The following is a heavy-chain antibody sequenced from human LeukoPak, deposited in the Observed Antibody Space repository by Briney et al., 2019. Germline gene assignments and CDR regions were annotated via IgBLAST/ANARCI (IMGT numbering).Heavy chain of an antibody. V-gene: IGHV4-4*07. Sequence: SETLSLTCTVSGGSISSYYWSRIRQPAGKGLECIGRIYTSGSTNYNPSLKSRVTMSVDTSKNQFSLKLRSVTAADTAVYYCARGGYYYESSGYYSFDYWGQGTLVTVFS. CDR2: IYTSGST. J-gene: IGHJ4*02. CDR3: ARGGYYYESSGYYSFDY. D-gene: IGHD3-22*01. CDR1: GGSISSYY.